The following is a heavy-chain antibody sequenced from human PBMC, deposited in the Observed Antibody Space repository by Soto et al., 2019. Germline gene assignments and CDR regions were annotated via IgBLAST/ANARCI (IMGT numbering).Heavy chain of an antibody. CDR1: EGIFKTDA. CDR2: LTPLYGTA. D-gene: IGHD5-18*01. Sequence: QVHLEQSGAEVKKPGSSVKVSCKASEGIFKTDAVAWVRQAPGQGLEWVGGLTPLYGTANYAQKFQGRVTITADESTGAAYMEVSSLRAEDTAVYYCVRDLTLGYRSGGDGFDVWGQGTMVTVSS. J-gene: IGHJ3*01. CDR3: VRDLTLGYRSGGDGFDV. V-gene: IGHV1-69*01.